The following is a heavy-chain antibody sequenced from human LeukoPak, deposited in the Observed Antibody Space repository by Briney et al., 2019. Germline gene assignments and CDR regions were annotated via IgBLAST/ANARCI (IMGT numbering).Heavy chain of an antibody. J-gene: IGHJ4*02. CDR2: ISYDGSNK. CDR3: AKDGVATIMGGYFDY. D-gene: IGHD5-12*01. CDR1: GFTFSSYG. V-gene: IGHV3-30*18. Sequence: GGSLRLSCAASGFTFSSYGMHWVRQAPGKGLEWVAVISYDGSNKYYADSVKGRFTIFRDNSKNTLYLQMNSLRAEDTAVYYCAKDGVATIMGGYFDYWGQGTLVTVSS.